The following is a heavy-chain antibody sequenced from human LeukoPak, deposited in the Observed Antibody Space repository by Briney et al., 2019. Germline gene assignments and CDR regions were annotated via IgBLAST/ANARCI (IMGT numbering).Heavy chain of an antibody. CDR2: ISTGGGST. CDR1: GFTFSSNA. CDR3: ARLLWSGYRYFDY. Sequence: PGGSLRLSCAASGFTFSSNAMSWVRQAPGKGLEWVSAISTGGGSTYYADSVKGRFTISRDNPNNTLYLQMNNLRAEDTAVYYCARLLWSGYRYFDYWGLGTLVTVSS. V-gene: IGHV3-23*01. J-gene: IGHJ4*02. D-gene: IGHD3-3*01.